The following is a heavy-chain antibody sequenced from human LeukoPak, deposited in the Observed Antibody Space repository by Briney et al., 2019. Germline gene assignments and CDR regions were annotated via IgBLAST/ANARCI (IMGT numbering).Heavy chain of an antibody. CDR3: AKGDTAMVRRAFDI. V-gene: IGHV3-30*02. Sequence: PGGSLRLSCAASGFTFSSYGMHWVRQAPGEGLEWVAFIRYDGSNKYYADSVKGRFTISRDNSKNTLYLQMNSLRAEDTAVYYCAKGDTAMVRRAFDIWGQGTMVTVSS. CDR2: IRYDGSNK. J-gene: IGHJ3*02. D-gene: IGHD5-18*01. CDR1: GFTFSSYG.